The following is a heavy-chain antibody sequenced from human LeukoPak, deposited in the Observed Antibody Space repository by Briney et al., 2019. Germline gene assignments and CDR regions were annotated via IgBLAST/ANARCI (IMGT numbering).Heavy chain of an antibody. CDR2: VNPNSGGT. CDR1: GYTFTGYY. V-gene: IGHV1-2*02. J-gene: IGHJ4*02. CDR3: ARDREQWLVRRYYFDY. D-gene: IGHD6-19*01. Sequence: ASVKVSCKASGYTFTGYYMHWVRQAPGQGLEWMGWVNPNSGGTNYAQKFQGRVTMTRDTSISTAYMELSRLRSDDTAVYYCARDREQWLVRRYYFDYWGQGTLVTASS.